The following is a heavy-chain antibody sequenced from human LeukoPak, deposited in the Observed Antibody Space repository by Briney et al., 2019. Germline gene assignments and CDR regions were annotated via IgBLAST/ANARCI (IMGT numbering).Heavy chain of an antibody. J-gene: IGHJ3*02. CDR2: ISGSGGST. CDR3: ARDPNGDYIGAFDM. CDR1: GFTFSSYA. Sequence: GGSLRLSCAASGFTFSSYAMSWVRQAPGKGLEWVSAISGSGGSTYYADSVKGRFTISRDNSKYTLFLQMNSLRAEDTAVYYCARDPNGDYIGAFDMWGPGTMVTVSS. D-gene: IGHD4-17*01. V-gene: IGHV3-23*01.